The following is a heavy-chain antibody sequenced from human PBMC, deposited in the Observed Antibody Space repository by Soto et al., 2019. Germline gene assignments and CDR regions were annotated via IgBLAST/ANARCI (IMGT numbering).Heavy chain of an antibody. CDR2: IWYDGSNK. D-gene: IGHD3-3*01. Sequence: QVQLVESGGGVVQPGRSLRLSCAASGFTFSSYGMHWVRQAPGKGLEWVAVIWYDGSNKYYVDSVKGRFTISRDNSKNTLYLQMNSLRAEDTAVYYCARERVALDYWGQGTLVTVSS. CDR1: GFTFSSYG. J-gene: IGHJ4*02. CDR3: ARERVALDY. V-gene: IGHV3-33*01.